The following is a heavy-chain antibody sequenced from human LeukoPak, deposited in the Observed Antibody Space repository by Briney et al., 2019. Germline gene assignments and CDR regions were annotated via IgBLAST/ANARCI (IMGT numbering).Heavy chain of an antibody. D-gene: IGHD2-2*01. Sequence: GGSLRLSCAASGFIFDDYDMNWVRQAPGKGLEWVSHINWNGNTIGYGDSVKGRFTISRDNAKNSLYLQMNSLRAEDTAVYYCAKDIVVVPAASNFDYWGQGTLVTVSS. CDR3: AKDIVVVPAASNFDY. CDR1: GFIFDDYD. V-gene: IGHV3-20*04. J-gene: IGHJ4*02. CDR2: INWNGNTI.